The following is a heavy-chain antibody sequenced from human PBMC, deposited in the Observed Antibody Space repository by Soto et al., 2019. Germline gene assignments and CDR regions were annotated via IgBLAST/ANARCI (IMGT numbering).Heavy chain of an antibody. J-gene: IGHJ6*04. CDR3: AVYGVPYAMDV. CDR1: GFSFSTSW. CDR2: IKPDGSEK. D-gene: IGHD4-17*01. V-gene: IGHV3-7*01. Sequence: PGGSLRLSCAASGFSFSTSWMGWVRQAPGEGLEWVAYIKPDGSEKNYVDSVKGRFTISRDNAESSVFLQMNSLRVEDTAVYYCAVYGVPYAMDVWGKGTTVTVSS.